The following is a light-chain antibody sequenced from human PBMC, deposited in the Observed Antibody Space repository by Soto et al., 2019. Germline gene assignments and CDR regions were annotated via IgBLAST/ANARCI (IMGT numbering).Light chain of an antibody. CDR1: QSISSW. CDR2: DAY. J-gene: IGKJ2*01. Sequence: DIQMTQSPSTLSASAGDRVTITCRASQSISSWLAWYQQKPGKAPKLLIYDAYSLESGVPSRFSGSGSGTEFTLTISSLQPDDFATYYCQQYNKYPYTFGQGTKLEIK. V-gene: IGKV1-5*01. CDR3: QQYNKYPYT.